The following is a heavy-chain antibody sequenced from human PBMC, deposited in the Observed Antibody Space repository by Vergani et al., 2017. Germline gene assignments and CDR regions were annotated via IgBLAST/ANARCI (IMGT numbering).Heavy chain of an antibody. D-gene: IGHD1-26*01. Sequence: QVQLVQSGAEVKKPGGSMKVFCQASESTFSDYNIHWVRQAPGQGLQWMGWISPKTGDTDYLQRFQDRVTMTRDASTKTVYLKMTRLTADDTAIYYCAHSWNFGRRDWFDSWGPGTLVTVSS. V-gene: IGHV1-2*02. CDR1: ESTFSDYN. CDR2: ISPKTGDT. CDR3: AHSWNFGRRDWFDS. J-gene: IGHJ5*01.